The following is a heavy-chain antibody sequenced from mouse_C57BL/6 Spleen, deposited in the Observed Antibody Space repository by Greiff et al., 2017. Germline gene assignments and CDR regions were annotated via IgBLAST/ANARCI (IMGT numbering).Heavy chain of an antibody. Sequence: VQLQQSGPGLVQPSQSLSITCTVSGFSLTSYGVHWVRQSPGKGLEWLGVIWRGGSTDYNAAFMSRLSITKDNSKSQVFFKMNSLQADDTALYYCAKEEDTTVVYWYFDVWGTGTTVTVSS. V-gene: IGHV2-5*01. CDR2: IWRGGST. J-gene: IGHJ1*03. CDR3: AKEEDTTVVYWYFDV. D-gene: IGHD1-1*01. CDR1: GFSLTSYG.